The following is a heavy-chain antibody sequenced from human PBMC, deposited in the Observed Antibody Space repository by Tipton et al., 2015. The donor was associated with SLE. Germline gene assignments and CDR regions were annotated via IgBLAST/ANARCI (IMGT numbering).Heavy chain of an antibody. Sequence: TLSLTCTVYGGSISSYYWSWIRQPPGKGLEWIGYIYYSGSTNYNPSLKSRVTISVDTSKNQFSLKLSSVTAADTAVYYCAGYVITMVQGGNYWGQGTLVTVSS. CDR3: AGYVITMVQGGNY. V-gene: IGHV4-59*12. CDR1: GGSISSYY. J-gene: IGHJ4*02. D-gene: IGHD3-10*01. CDR2: IYYSGST.